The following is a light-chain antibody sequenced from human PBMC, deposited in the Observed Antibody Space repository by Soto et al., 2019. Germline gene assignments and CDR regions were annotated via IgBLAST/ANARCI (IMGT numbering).Light chain of an antibody. CDR3: HQYHYWLT. J-gene: IGKJ4*01. CDR1: QSVSSN. V-gene: IGKV3-15*01. Sequence: EIVMTQSPATLSVSPVERATLSCRASQSVSSNLAWYQHKPGQAPRLLIYGASTRATGIPAKFSGSGSGTEFTLTFSRLESDDIAVYYSHQYHYWLTFGGGTKVEIK. CDR2: GAS.